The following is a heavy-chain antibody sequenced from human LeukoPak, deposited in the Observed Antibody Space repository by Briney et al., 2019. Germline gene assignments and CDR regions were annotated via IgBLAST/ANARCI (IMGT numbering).Heavy chain of an antibody. Sequence: SETLSLTCAVYGGSFSGYYWSWIRQPPGKGLEWIGEINHSGSTNYNPSLKSRVTISVDTSKNQFSLKLSFVTAADTAVYYCARGYYGEPVLLWGQGTLVTVSS. CDR1: GGSFSGYY. CDR3: ARGYYGEPVLL. V-gene: IGHV4-34*01. D-gene: IGHD4-17*01. J-gene: IGHJ4*02. CDR2: INHSGST.